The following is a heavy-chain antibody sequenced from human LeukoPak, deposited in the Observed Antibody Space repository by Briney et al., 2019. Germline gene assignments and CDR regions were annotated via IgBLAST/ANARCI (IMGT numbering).Heavy chain of an antibody. CDR2: ISSSSSYI. J-gene: IGHJ4*02. Sequence: NPGGSLRLSCAASGFTFSSYSMNWVRQAPGKGLEWVSSISSSSSYIYYADSVKGRFTISRDNAKNSLYLQMNSLRAEDTAVYYCASGGSGSYSVAYWGQGTLVTVSS. CDR3: ASGGSGSYSVAY. V-gene: IGHV3-21*01. CDR1: GFTFSSYS. D-gene: IGHD3-10*01.